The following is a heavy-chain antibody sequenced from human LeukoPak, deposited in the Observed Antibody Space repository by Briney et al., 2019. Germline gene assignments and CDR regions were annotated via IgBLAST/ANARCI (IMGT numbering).Heavy chain of an antibody. V-gene: IGHV4-39*07. D-gene: IGHD3-22*01. CDR1: GGSISSSSYY. CDR3: ARGRHDITMIVVVMTSVSYYLDV. CDR2: INPSGST. J-gene: IGHJ6*03. Sequence: SETLSLTCNVSGGSISSSSYYWGWIRQSPGKGLEWIGDINPSGSTYYNPSLKSRLTISVDTSKNQFSLKLRSVTAADTAVYYCARGRHDITMIVVVMTSVSYYLDVWGKGTTVTVS.